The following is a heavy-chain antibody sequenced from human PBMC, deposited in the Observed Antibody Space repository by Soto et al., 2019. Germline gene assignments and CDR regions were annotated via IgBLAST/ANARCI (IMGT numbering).Heavy chain of an antibody. D-gene: IGHD3-10*01. V-gene: IGHV4-34*01. Sequence: SETLSLTCAVYGGSFSGYYWSWIRQPPGKGLEWIGEINHSGSTNYNPSLKSRVTISVDTSKNQFSLKLSSVTAADTAVYYCARRWFGESRACFDYWGQGILVTVSS. CDR2: INHSGST. CDR3: ARRWFGESRACFDY. J-gene: IGHJ4*02. CDR1: GGSFSGYY.